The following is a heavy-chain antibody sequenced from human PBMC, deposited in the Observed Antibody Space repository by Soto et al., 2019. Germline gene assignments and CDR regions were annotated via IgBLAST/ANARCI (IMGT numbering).Heavy chain of an antibody. J-gene: IGHJ4*02. CDR2: ISSSGDTI. D-gene: IGHD4-17*01. Sequence: GGSLRLSCAASGFTFSRYSMNWVRQAPGKGLEWVSYISSSGDTIYYTDSVKGRFTIYRDSAKNSLFLQMNSLRAEDTAVYYCARDYYGDYILDLWGQGALVTVSS. CDR1: GFTFSRYS. CDR3: ARDYYGDYILDL. V-gene: IGHV3-48*01.